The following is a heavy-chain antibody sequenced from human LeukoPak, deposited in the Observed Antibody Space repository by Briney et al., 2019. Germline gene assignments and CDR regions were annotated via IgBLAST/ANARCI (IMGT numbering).Heavy chain of an antibody. D-gene: IGHD6-13*01. J-gene: IGHJ4*02. V-gene: IGHV3-23*01. CDR3: AKVGIAAGSGGPYYFDC. CDR2: ISGSGGST. Sequence: PGGSLRLSCAASGFTFSSYAMSWVRQAPGKGLEWVSAISGSGGSTYYADSVKGRFTISRDNSKNTLYLQMNSLRAEDTAVYYCAKVGIAAGSGGPYYFDCWGQGTLVTVSS. CDR1: GFTFSSYA.